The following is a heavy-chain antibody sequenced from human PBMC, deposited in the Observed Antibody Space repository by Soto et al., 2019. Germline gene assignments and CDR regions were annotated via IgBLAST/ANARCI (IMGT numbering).Heavy chain of an antibody. Sequence: QVQLQESGPGLVKPSETLSLTCTVSGGSVSSGSYYWSWIRQPPRKGLEWIGYIYYSGSTNYNPCRRSRVTISVDTSKDQFSLKLSSVTAADTAVYYCARGEPGIAVAGPWAQGTLVTVSS. CDR1: GGSVSSGSYY. CDR3: ARGEPGIAVAGP. D-gene: IGHD6-19*01. V-gene: IGHV4-61*01. CDR2: IYYSGST. J-gene: IGHJ5*02.